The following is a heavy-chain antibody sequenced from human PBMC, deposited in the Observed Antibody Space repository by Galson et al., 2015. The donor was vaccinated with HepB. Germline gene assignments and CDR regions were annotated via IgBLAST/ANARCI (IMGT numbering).Heavy chain of an antibody. J-gene: IGHJ6*02. V-gene: IGHV3-30-3*01. CDR3: GRDRGEYYYYGLDV. CDR2: ISYDGNNK. Sequence: SLRLSCAASGFTLGRYAMHWVRQAPGRGLEWVAVISYDGNNKYYADSVKGRFTISRDNSKNTLYLQMSDLRAEDTAVYYCGRDRGEYYYYGLDVWGQGTTVTVSS. CDR1: GFTLGRYA. D-gene: IGHD3-10*01.